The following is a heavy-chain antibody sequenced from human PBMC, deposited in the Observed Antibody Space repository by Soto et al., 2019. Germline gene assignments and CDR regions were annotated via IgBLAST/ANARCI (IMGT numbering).Heavy chain of an antibody. Sequence: QVQLQESGPGLVKPSQTLSLTCTVSGGSISSGDYYWSWIRQPPGKGLEWIGYIYYSGSTYYNPSLKSRVTISVDTSKTQCSLKLSSVTAADTAVYYCARDNILGILYGGMDVWGQGTTVTVSS. CDR2: IYYSGST. CDR1: GGSISSGDYY. D-gene: IGHD3-3*01. J-gene: IGHJ6*02. CDR3: ARDNILGILYGGMDV. V-gene: IGHV4-30-4*01.